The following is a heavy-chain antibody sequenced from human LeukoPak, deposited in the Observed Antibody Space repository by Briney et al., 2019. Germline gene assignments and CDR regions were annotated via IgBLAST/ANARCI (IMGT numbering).Heavy chain of an antibody. V-gene: IGHV3-66*01. CDR1: GFTFRDAW. D-gene: IGHD6-13*01. J-gene: IGHJ6*02. CDR3: ARLQQLATLDV. CDR2: IYSGGST. Sequence: HPGGSLRLSCAASGFTFRDAWMTWVRQAPGRGLEWVSVIYSGGSTYYADSVKGRFTISRDNSKNTLYLQMNSLRAEDTAVYYCARLQQLATLDVWGQGTTVTVSS.